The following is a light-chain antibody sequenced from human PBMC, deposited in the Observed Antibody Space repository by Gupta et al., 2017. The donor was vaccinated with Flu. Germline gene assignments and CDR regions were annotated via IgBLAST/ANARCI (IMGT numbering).Light chain of an antibody. CDR3: HVWYISSDHMRV. V-gene: IGLV3-21*02. Sequence: SYVLTQPPSVSVAPGQTARTTCGGDDIGRKSVHWYQQKQGQGPVVVVYVDSDRPSGIPERFPVSNSGNTATLTISKVEVGDEDEAYCHVWYISSDHMRVFGGGTKLTVL. CDR1: DIGRKS. CDR2: VDS. J-gene: IGLJ3*02.